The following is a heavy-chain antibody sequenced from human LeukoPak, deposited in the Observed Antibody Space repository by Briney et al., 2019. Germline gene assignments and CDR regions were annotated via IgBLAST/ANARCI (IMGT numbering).Heavy chain of an antibody. J-gene: IGHJ4*02. D-gene: IGHD4-17*01. CDR3: VKEGTTMTNFDS. CDR2: IIPIFGTA. Sequence: SVKVSCKASGGTFSSYAISWVRQAPGQGLEWMGGIIPIFGTANYAQKFQGRVTITMDESTSTAYMELSSLRSEDTAIYYCVKEGTTMTNFDSWGQGTLVTVSS. CDR1: GGTFSSYA. V-gene: IGHV1-69*05.